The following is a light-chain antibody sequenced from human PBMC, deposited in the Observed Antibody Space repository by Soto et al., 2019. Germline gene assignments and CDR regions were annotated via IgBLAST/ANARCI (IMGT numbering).Light chain of an antibody. CDR2: GPS. CDR3: QQSHSSRT. CDR1: QSVNSNY. Sequence: EIVLPQSPGTLSLSPGDRATLYCRASQSVNSNYLPWYQQNPGQAPRLLIYGPSSRAPGIPDRFSGSGSGTDFTLSISRLEPEDFAVYYCQQSHSSRTFGQGTKVDI. J-gene: IGKJ1*01. V-gene: IGKV3-20*01.